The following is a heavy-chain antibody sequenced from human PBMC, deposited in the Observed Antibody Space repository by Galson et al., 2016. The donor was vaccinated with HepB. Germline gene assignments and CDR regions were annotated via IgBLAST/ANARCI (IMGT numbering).Heavy chain of an antibody. Sequence: QSGAEVKKPGESLKISCKASGYSFTTSWIGWVRQTPGKGLEWMGIIYAGDSDTRYSPSFQGQVTISVDKSISTAYLHWSSLEASDIAIYYCARRLRVDAPGPTGYYFDYWGQGTLVTVSS. CDR3: ARRLRVDAPGPTGYYFDY. V-gene: IGHV5-51*01. CDR1: GYSFTTSW. J-gene: IGHJ4*02. D-gene: IGHD6-13*01. CDR2: IYAGDSDT.